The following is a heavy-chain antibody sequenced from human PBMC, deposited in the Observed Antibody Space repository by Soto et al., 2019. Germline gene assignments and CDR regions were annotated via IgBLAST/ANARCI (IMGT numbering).Heavy chain of an antibody. CDR3: ARGHKNDFWSGYRYYFDY. CDR2: IYYSGST. V-gene: IGHV4-59*02. CDR1: GFTVSSNY. Sequence: GSLSHSCAASGFTVSSNYWSWNRQPPGKGREWIGYIYYSGSTNYNPSLKSRVTISVDTSKNQFSLKLSSVTAADTAVYYCARGHKNDFWSGYRYYFDYWGQGTLVTVSS. J-gene: IGHJ4*02. D-gene: IGHD3-3*01.